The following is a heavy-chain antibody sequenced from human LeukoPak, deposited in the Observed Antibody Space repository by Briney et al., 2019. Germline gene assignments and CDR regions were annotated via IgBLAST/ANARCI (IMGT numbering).Heavy chain of an antibody. CDR1: GFTFSSYE. CDR2: ISSSGTAI. D-gene: IGHD3/OR15-3a*01. Sequence: GGSLRLSCAASGFTFSSYEMNWVRQAPGKGLEWVSYISSSGTAIHYADSVKGRFTISRDNAKNSLFLQMNSLRAEDTAVYYCARGGVGLLIIPGWEYDYYGLDVWGQGTTVTVSS. CDR3: ARGGVGLLIIPGWEYDYYGLDV. V-gene: IGHV3-48*03. J-gene: IGHJ6*02.